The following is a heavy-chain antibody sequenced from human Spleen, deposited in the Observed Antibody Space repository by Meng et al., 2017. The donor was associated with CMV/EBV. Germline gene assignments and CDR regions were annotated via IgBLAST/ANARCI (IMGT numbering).Heavy chain of an antibody. V-gene: IGHV1-18*01. CDR2: ISAYNGNT. D-gene: IGHD4-11*01. J-gene: IGHJ4*02. Sequence: ASVKVSCKASGYTFTSYGISWVRQAPGQGLEWMGWISAYNGNTNYAQKLQGRVTMTTDTSTSTAYMELRSLRSDDTAVYYCARAGSYSNHGYYFDYWGQGTLVTVPQ. CDR1: GYTFTSYG. CDR3: ARAGSYSNHGYYFDY.